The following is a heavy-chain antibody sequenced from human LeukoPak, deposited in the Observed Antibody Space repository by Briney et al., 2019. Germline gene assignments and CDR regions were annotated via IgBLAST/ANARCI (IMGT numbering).Heavy chain of an antibody. CDR1: GLTFQNTW. CDR2: ITSDGITT. D-gene: IGHD6-19*01. V-gene: IGHV3-74*01. CDR3: ASQFWWAAVAGTTLDY. Sequence: GGSLRLSCAASGLTFQNTWMHWIRQAPGKGLVWVSRITSDGITTTYADSVKGRFTISRDNAKNTLYLQMNRLRAEDTAVYYCASQFWWAAVAGTTLDYWGQGTLVTVSS. J-gene: IGHJ4*02.